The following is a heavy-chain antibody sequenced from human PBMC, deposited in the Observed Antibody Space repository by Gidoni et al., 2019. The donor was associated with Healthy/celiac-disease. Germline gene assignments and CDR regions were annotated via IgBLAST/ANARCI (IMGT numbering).Heavy chain of an antibody. D-gene: IGHD3-22*01. CDR1: GFTFSSYG. Sequence: QVQLVESGGGVVQPGRSLRLSCAASGFTFSSYGMHWVRQAPGKGLAWVAVISYDGSNKYYADSVKGRFTISRDNSKNTLYLQMNSLRAEDTAVYYCAKDLGRITMIVAGSFVDYWGQGTLVTVSS. CDR3: AKDLGRITMIVAGSFVDY. J-gene: IGHJ4*02. CDR2: ISYDGSNK. V-gene: IGHV3-30*18.